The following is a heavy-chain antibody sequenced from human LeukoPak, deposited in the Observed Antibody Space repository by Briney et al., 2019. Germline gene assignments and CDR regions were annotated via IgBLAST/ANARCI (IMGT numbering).Heavy chain of an antibody. CDR3: ARGKEVTTGFDP. CDR2: IYTSGST. V-gene: IGHV4-61*02. D-gene: IGHD4-17*01. CDR1: GGSISSGSYY. J-gene: IGHJ5*02. Sequence: SQTLSLTCTVSGGSISSGSYYWSWIRQPAGKGLEWIGRIYTSGSTNYNPSLKSRVTISVDTSKNQFSLKLSSVTAADTAVYYCARGKEVTTGFDPWGQGTLVTVSS.